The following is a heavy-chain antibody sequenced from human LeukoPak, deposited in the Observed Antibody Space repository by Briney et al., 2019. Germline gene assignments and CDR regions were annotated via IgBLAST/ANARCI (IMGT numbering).Heavy chain of an antibody. V-gene: IGHV3-21*01. CDR2: ISSSSSYI. CDR3: ARDTPTPPGIAVAGTSLYDY. D-gene: IGHD6-19*01. J-gene: IGHJ4*02. CDR1: GFTFSSYS. Sequence: GGSLRLSCAASGFTFSSYSMNWVRQAPGKGLEWVSSISSSSSYIYYADSVKGRFTISRDNAKNSLYLQMNSLRAEDTAVYYCARDTPTPPGIAVAGTSLYDYWGQGTLVTVSS.